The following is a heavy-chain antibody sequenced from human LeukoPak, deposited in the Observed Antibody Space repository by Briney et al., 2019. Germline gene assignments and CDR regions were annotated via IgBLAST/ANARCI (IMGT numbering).Heavy chain of an antibody. CDR1: GFSFSSYA. CDR2: TSYHGSNK. CDR3: AKDLVEPDSTGYFSD. V-gene: IGHV3-30*04. D-gene: IGHD3-22*01. Sequence: PGGSLRLSCAASGFSFSSYAMHWVRQAPGKGLEWVAVTSYHGSNKYYADSVKGRFTISRDNSKNTLYLQANSLRAEDTAVYYCAKDLVEPDSTGYFSDWGQGTLVSVSS. J-gene: IGHJ4*02.